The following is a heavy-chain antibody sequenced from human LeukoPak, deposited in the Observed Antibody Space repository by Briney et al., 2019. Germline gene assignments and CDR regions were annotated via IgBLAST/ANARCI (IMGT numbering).Heavy chain of an antibody. CDR1: RFTLSRYE. V-gene: IGHV3-48*03. J-gene: IGHJ4*02. CDR2: ISSIGSTL. CDR3: AKKRARGLDY. D-gene: IGHD3-10*01. Sequence: PGVSLRLSCAFSRFTLSRYEMSWVPQAPGKGLEWIAYISSIGSTLNYADSVKGRFTISRDNAKNSLYLQMNILRAEDTAGYYWAKKRARGLDYWGQGTLVTVSS.